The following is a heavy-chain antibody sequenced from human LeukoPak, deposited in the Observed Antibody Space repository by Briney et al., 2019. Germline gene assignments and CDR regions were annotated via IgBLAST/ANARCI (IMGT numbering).Heavy chain of an antibody. CDR3: ARAFIVVVPAAMGWYYFDY. CDR2: IYHSGST. D-gene: IGHD2-2*01. CDR1: GGSISSGGYY. J-gene: IGHJ4*02. V-gene: IGHV4-30-2*01. Sequence: PSETLSLTCTVSGGSISSGGYYWSWIRQPPGKGLEWIGYIYHSGSTYYNPSLKSRVTISVDRSKNQFSLKLSSVTAADTAVYYCARAFIVVVPAAMGWYYFDYWGQGTLVTVSS.